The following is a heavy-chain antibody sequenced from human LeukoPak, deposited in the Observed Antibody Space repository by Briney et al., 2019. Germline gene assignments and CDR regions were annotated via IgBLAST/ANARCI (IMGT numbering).Heavy chain of an antibody. Sequence: SETLSLTCTVSGGSISSYYWSWIRQPPGKGLEWIGEINHSGSTNYNPSLKSRVTISVDTSKNQFSLKLSSVTAADTAVYYCARLGYYYDSSGYPHYYYYYYMDVWGKGTTVTVSS. J-gene: IGHJ6*03. D-gene: IGHD3-22*01. CDR3: ARLGYYYDSSGYPHYYYYYYMDV. CDR2: INHSGST. CDR1: GGSISSYY. V-gene: IGHV4-34*01.